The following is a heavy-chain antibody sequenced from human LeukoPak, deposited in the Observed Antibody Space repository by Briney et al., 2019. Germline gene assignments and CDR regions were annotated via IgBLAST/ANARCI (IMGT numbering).Heavy chain of an antibody. CDR3: ATPPPGYSFSNHYYYMDA. Sequence: ASVKVSCKPSGGTINDYAVYWVRQAPGQGLEWMARIIPLFGTVNYAQNFQDRLTLSADKSTNTAHMELSGLRFDDTAIYYCATPPPGYSFSNHYYYMDAWGRGTTVTVSS. CDR2: IIPLFGTV. D-gene: IGHD1-1*01. J-gene: IGHJ6*03. V-gene: IGHV1-69*06. CDR1: GGTINDYA.